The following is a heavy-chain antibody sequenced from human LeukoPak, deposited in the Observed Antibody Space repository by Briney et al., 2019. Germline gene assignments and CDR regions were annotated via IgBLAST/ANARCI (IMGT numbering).Heavy chain of an antibody. V-gene: IGHV3-30*02. CDR1: GFTFSSYG. CDR2: IRFDGSEK. Sequence: PGGSLRLSCTASGFTFSSYGMHWVRQAPGKGLEWVSFIRFDGSEKYYADSVRGRFTISRDNPKNTLSLQMNSLRAEDTALYYCAKDVYDCSGGSCPQYYYVMDVWGQGTTVTVSS. CDR3: AKDVYDCSGGSCPQYYYVMDV. D-gene: IGHD2-15*01. J-gene: IGHJ6*02.